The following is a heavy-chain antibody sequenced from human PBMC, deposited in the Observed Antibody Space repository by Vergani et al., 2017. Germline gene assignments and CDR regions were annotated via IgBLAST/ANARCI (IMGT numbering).Heavy chain of an antibody. V-gene: IGHV6-1*01. J-gene: IGHJ3*02. CDR1: GGSISSSSYY. D-gene: IGHD2-21*02. CDR3: ASHNDDSDAFDI. Sequence: QLQLQESGPGLVKPSETLSLTCTVSGGSISSSSYYWSWIRQSPSRGLEWLGRTYYRSKWYNDYAVSVKSRITINPDTSKNQFSLQLNSVTPEETAVYYCASHNDDSDAFDIWGQGTMVTVSS. CDR2: TYYRSKWYN.